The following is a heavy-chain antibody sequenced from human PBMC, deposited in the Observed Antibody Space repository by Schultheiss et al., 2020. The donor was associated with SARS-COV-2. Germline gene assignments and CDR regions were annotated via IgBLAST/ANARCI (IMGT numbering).Heavy chain of an antibody. CDR3: ARPESGSYLY. CDR1: GGSISSGGYY. V-gene: IGHV4-61*08. Sequence: GSLRLSCTVSGGSISSGGYYWSWIRQHPGKGLEWIGYIYYSGSTNYNPSLKSRVTISVDTSKNQFSLKLSSVTAADTAVYYCARPESGSYLYWGQGTLVTVSS. CDR2: IYYSGST. D-gene: IGHD1-26*01. J-gene: IGHJ4*02.